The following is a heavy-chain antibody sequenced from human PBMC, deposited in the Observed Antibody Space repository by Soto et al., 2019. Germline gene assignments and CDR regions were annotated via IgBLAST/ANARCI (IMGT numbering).Heavy chain of an antibody. CDR1: GHTLTEFS. D-gene: IGHD3-10*01. CDR3: ATPTSLRGAMITNINFDF. Sequence: ASVKVSCKISGHTLTEFSIHWVRQTPGKGLEGTGGFHREGGEAIHAQKWHGRITVTEDTVTDTAYMDQGGLKSADTAVYYCATPTSLRGAMITNINFDFWGQGTLVTVSS. CDR2: FHREGGEA. V-gene: IGHV1-24*01. J-gene: IGHJ4*02.